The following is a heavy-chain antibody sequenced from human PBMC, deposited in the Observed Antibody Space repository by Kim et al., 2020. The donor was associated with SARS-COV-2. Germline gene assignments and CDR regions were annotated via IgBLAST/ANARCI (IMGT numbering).Heavy chain of an antibody. D-gene: IGHD2-2*01. J-gene: IGHJ4*02. CDR1: GGSISSGSYY. CDR3: ARGIGYCSSTSCYGNYFDY. CDR2: IYTSGST. V-gene: IGHV4-61*02. Sequence: SETLSLTCTVSGGSISSGSYYWSWIRQPAGKGLEWIGRIYTSGSTNYNPSLKSRVTISVDTSKNQFSLKLSSVTAADTAVYYCARGIGYCSSTSCYGNYFDYWGQGTRVTVSS.